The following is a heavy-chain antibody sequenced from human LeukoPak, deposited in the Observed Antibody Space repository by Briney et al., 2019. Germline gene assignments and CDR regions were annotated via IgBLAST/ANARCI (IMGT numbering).Heavy chain of an antibody. V-gene: IGHV4-4*07. CDR2: IYTSGNS. J-gene: IGHJ4*02. D-gene: IGHD4-23*01. CDR3: ARDHGLVTLDY. CDR1: GASFSNDY. Sequence: SETLSLTCTVSGASFSNDYWSWVRQPAGKGLEWIGRIYTSGNSDYNPSLKSRVTISVDTSKNQFSLKLSSVTAADTAVYYCARDHGLVTLDYWGQGTLVTVSS.